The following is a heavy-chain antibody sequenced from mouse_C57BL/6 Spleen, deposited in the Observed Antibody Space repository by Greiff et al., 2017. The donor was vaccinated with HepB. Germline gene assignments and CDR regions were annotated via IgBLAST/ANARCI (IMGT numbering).Heavy chain of an antibody. Sequence: QVQLKQPGAELVMPGASVKLSCKASGYTFTSYWMHWVKQRPGQGLEWIGEIDPSDSYTNYNQKFKGKSTLTVDKSSSTAYMQLSSLTSEDSAVYYCARSSNYPFYYAMDYWGQGTSVTVSS. CDR2: IDPSDSYT. CDR1: GYTFTSYW. J-gene: IGHJ4*01. V-gene: IGHV1-69*01. CDR3: ARSSNYPFYYAMDY. D-gene: IGHD2-5*01.